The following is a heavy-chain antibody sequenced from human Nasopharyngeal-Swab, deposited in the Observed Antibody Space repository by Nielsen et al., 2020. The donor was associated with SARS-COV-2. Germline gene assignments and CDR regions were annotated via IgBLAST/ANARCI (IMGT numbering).Heavy chain of an antibody. V-gene: IGHV3-23*01. CDR1: GFTFSTYA. Sequence: GESLKISCAASGFTFSTYAMYWVRQPPAKGPEWVSIISGSGGSTYYADSVKGRFTISRDNSKNMVYLQMNSLRIEDTALYYCAKASGGGEFLLDSWGQGTLVTVSS. J-gene: IGHJ4*02. CDR2: ISGSGGST. D-gene: IGHD3-10*01. CDR3: AKASGGGEFLLDS.